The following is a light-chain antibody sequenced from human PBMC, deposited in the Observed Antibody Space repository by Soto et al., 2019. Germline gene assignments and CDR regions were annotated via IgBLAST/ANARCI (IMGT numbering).Light chain of an antibody. J-gene: IGKJ1*01. CDR1: QTISSW. Sequence: DIQMTQSHCPLSLSLGERGESTCRASQTISSWLAWYQQKPGKAPKLRIYKASTLKSGVPSRFSGSGSGTEFTLTISSLQPDDFATYYCQHYNSYSEAFGQGTKVDIK. V-gene: IGKV1-5*03. CDR3: QHYNSYSEA. CDR2: KAS.